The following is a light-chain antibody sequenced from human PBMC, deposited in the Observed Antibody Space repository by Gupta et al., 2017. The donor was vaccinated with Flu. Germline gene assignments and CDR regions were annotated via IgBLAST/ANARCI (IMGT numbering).Light chain of an antibody. CDR2: LAS. CDR3: QQDQNYVS. CDR1: QNINTW. V-gene: IGKV1-5*03. J-gene: IGKJ1*01. Sequence: DIQMTQSPSTVSAFVGDRVSITCRASQNINTWLAWYQQKPGKAPKLLIHLASTLESGVPSRFSGSGSGTQFTLTSTSLQPDDFANYYCQQDQNYVSFGQGTKVEF.